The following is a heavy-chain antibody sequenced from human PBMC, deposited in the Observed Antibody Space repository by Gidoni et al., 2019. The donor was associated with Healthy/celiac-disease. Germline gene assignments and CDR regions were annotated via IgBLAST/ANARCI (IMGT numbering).Heavy chain of an antibody. V-gene: IGHV3-9*01. CDR1: GFPFDDYA. Sequence: EVQLVASGGGLVQPGRSLRLSCAASGFPFDDYAMHWVRQAPGKGLEWVSGISWNSGSIGYADSVKGRFTISRDNAKNSLYLQMNSLRAEDTALYYCAKDRPGIAVAGPYFDYWGQGTLVTVSS. CDR3: AKDRPGIAVAGPYFDY. D-gene: IGHD6-19*01. J-gene: IGHJ4*02. CDR2: ISWNSGSI.